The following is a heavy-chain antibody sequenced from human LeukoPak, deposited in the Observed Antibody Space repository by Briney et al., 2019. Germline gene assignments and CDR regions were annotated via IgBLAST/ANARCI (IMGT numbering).Heavy chain of an antibody. J-gene: IGHJ4*02. V-gene: IGHV3-7*01. CDR1: GFTFSNYW. CDR3: VRLWDSSGFFGY. D-gene: IGHD3-22*01. CDR2: IQKDGSEK. Sequence: GGSLTLSCVASGFTFSNYWMSWVRQAPGKGLEWVANIQKDGSEKHYVASVEGRFIISRDNAENSLFLQLSSLRVDDTAVYYCVRLWDSSGFFGYWDQGALVTVSS.